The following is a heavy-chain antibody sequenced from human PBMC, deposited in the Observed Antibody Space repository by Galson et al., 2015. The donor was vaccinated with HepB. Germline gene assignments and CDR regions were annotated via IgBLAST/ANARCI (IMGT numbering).Heavy chain of an antibody. V-gene: IGHV1-2*07. CDR1: GYTFTGYY. D-gene: IGHD2-21*01. Sequence: SVQVSCKASGYTFTGYYMHWLRQAPGQGLECMGWINVNNGDTSYAPKFQGRITMTRDTSISTVYVELNMLRSDDTAMYYCGGGSLIRPRSVVEYWGQGALVTVSS. CDR2: INVNNGDT. CDR3: GGGSLIRPRSVVEY. J-gene: IGHJ4*02.